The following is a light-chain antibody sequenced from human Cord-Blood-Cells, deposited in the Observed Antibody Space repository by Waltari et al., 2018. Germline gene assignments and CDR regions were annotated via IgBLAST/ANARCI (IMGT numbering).Light chain of an antibody. Sequence: QSALTQPPSASGSPGQSVTISRTGTSSDVGGYNYVSWYQHHPGKAPKLMIYEVSKRPSGVPDRFSGSKSGNPASLTVSGLQAEDEADYYCSSYAGSNNLVFGGGTKLTVL. CDR1: SSDVGGYNY. J-gene: IGLJ2*01. CDR3: SSYAGSNNLV. V-gene: IGLV2-8*01. CDR2: EVS.